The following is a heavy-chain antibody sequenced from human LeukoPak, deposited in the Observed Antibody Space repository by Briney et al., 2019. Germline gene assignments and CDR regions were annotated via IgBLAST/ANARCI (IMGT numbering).Heavy chain of an antibody. J-gene: IGHJ4*02. CDR3: ARDVVAGLDY. V-gene: IGHV1-69*04. D-gene: IGHD6-19*01. Sequence: SVKVSCKASGGTFSSYAISWVRQAPGQGLEWMGRIIPVLGIAIYAQKFQGRVTITADKSTSTAYMELSSLRSEDTAVYYCARDVVAGLDYWGQGTLVTVSS. CDR1: GGTFSSYA. CDR2: IIPVLGIA.